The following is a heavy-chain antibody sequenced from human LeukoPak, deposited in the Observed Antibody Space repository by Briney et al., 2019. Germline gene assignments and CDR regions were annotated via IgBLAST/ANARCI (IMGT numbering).Heavy chain of an antibody. Sequence: SETLSLTCTVSGGSISSYYWSWIRQPPGKGLEWIGYIYYSGSTNYNPSLTSRVTISVDTSKNQFSLTLSSVTAADTAVYYCARTTEGGYTYDYFYYYYMDVWGKGTTVTISS. CDR3: ARTTEGGYTYDYFYYYYMDV. D-gene: IGHD5-18*01. V-gene: IGHV4-59*01. CDR1: GGSISSYY. CDR2: IYYSGST. J-gene: IGHJ6*03.